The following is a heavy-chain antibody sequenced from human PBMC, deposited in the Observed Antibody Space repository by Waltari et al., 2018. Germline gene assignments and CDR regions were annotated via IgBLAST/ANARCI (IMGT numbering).Heavy chain of an antibody. Sequence: EVQLVESGGTLVQLGGSLRISCAASGLTSSVYEMNWVRQAPGKGLEWLSFIGSSDSTKYYADSVKGRFSISRDNGNNSVYLQMNSLRVEDTAVYYCAREHYGILTGYRGGFDYWGRGTLVTVSS. J-gene: IGHJ4*02. CDR3: AREHYGILTGYRGGFDY. CDR1: GLTSSVYE. CDR2: IGSSDSTK. D-gene: IGHD3-9*01. V-gene: IGHV3-48*03.